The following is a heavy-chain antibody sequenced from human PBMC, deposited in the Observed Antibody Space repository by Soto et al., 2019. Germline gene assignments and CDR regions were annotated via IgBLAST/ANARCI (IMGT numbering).Heavy chain of an antibody. Sequence: QVQLQESGPGLVKPSETLSLTCTVSGGSVSSGRFYWSWIRQPPGKGLEWIGYIYYSGSTKYNPSLRSRGTISVDTAIGQDPLKRTCVGGADTGVYYCARSGSGGAWLGGQGTLVTVSS. CDR1: GGSVSSGRFY. V-gene: IGHV4-61*01. D-gene: IGHD3-9*01. CDR2: IYYSGST. J-gene: IGHJ4*02. CDR3: ARSGSGGAWL.